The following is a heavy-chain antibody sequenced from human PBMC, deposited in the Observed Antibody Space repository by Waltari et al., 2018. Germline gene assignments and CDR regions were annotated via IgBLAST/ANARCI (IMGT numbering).Heavy chain of an antibody. CDR3: ARDGGFSYSYY. V-gene: IGHV4-39*07. Sequence: QVQLQESGPGLVKPSETLSLTCAVSGGSISDSYYWSWIRQPPGKGLEWIGNIYGNPASNYYNPSLKLRVTISKDTSKNQFFLKVNSVTAADTAVYFCARDGGFSYSYYWGQGVLVTVSS. J-gene: IGHJ4*02. CDR1: GGSISDSYY. D-gene: IGHD5-18*01. CDR2: IYGNPASN.